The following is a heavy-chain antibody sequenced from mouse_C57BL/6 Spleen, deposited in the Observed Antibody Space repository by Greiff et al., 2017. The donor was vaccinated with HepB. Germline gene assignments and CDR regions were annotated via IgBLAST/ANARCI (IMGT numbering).Heavy chain of an antibody. D-gene: IGHD2-2*01. Sequence: QVQLQQPGAELVKPGASVKLSCKASGYTFTSYWMHWVKQRPGQGLEWIGMIHPNSGSTNYNEKFKSKATLTVDKSSSTAYMQLSSLTSEDSAVYYCARGITMVTTEYFDVWGTGTTVTVSS. V-gene: IGHV1-64*01. CDR2: IHPNSGST. CDR3: ARGITMVTTEYFDV. CDR1: GYTFTSYW. J-gene: IGHJ1*03.